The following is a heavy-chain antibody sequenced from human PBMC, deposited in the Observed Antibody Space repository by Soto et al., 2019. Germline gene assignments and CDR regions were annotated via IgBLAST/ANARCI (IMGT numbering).Heavy chain of an antibody. J-gene: IGHJ6*02. D-gene: IGHD1-26*01. CDR2: IWYDGSNK. CDR3: ARGSGSHYYYYGMDV. V-gene: IGHV3-33*01. CDR1: GFTFSSYG. Sequence: PGGSLRLSCAASGFTFSSYGMHWVRQAPGKGLEWVAVIWYDGSNKYYADSVKGRFTISRDNSKNTLYLQMNSLRAEDTAVYYCARGSGSHYYYYGMDVWGQGTTVTVSS.